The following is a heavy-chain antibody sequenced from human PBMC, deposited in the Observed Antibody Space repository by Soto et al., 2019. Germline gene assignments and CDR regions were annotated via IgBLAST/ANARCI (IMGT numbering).Heavy chain of an antibody. J-gene: IGHJ4*02. CDR2: ISYSGSA. V-gene: IGHV4-30-4*01. D-gene: IGHD2-15*01. CDR3: ATMGTPATGLYYFDY. CDR1: GGSISSGNYY. Sequence: SETLSLTCTVSGGSISSGNYYWSWIRQPPGKGLEWIGFISYSGSAYYNPSLKSRVTISVDTSKNQFSLNLSFVTAADTAVYYCATMGTPATGLYYFDYWGQGTLVTVAS.